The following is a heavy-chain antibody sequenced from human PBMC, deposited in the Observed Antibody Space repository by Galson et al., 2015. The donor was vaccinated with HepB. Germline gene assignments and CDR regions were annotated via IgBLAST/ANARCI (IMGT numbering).Heavy chain of an antibody. CDR2: ISYDGSNK. V-gene: IGHV3-30*18. J-gene: IGHJ4*02. CDR1: GFTFSSYG. D-gene: IGHD5-12*01. Sequence: SLRLSCAASGFTFSSYGMHWVRQAPGKGLEWVAVISYDGSNKYYADSVKGRFTISRDNSKNTLYLQMNSRRAEDTAVYYCAKDRGTESGYVPDYFDYWGQGTLVTVSS. CDR3: AKDRGTESGYVPDYFDY.